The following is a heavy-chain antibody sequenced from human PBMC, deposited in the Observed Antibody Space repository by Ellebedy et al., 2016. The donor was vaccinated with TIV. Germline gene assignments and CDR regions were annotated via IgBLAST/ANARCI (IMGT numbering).Heavy chain of an antibody. V-gene: IGHV3-33*06. CDR2: IWYDGDNK. D-gene: IGHD6-13*01. CDR1: GFTFRSYG. J-gene: IGHJ4*02. Sequence: GESLKISCVASGFTFRSYGMHWVRQAPDKGLEWVAVIWYDGDNKYYVDSVKGRFTISRDNSKNTLYLQMNSLRAEDTAVYYCAKGSIGAATSCLDDWGQGTLVTVSS. CDR3: AKGSIGAATSCLDD.